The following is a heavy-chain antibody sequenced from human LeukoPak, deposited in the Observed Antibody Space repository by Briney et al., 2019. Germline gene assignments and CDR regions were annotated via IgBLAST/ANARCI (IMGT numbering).Heavy chain of an antibody. CDR2: IIPILGIA. J-gene: IGHJ3*02. CDR1: GGTFSSYA. V-gene: IGHV1-69*04. CDR3: ASARPTGYSYGDDAFDI. D-gene: IGHD5-18*01. Sequence: GASVKVSCKASGGTFSSYAISWVRQAPGQGLEWMGRIIPILGIANYAQKFQGRVTITADKSTSTAYMELSSLRSEDTAVYYCASARPTGYSYGDDAFDIWGQGTMVTVSS.